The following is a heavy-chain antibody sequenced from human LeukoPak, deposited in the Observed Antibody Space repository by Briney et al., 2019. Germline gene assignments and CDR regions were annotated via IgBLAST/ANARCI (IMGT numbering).Heavy chain of an antibody. Sequence: GGSLRLSCAASGFTFSSYGMHWVRQAPGKGLEWVAVISYDGSNKYYADSVKGRFTISRDNSKDTLYLQMNSLRAEDTAVYYCAKDTYYYGLDYYYGMDVWGKGTTVTVSS. V-gene: IGHV3-30*18. CDR3: AKDTYYYGLDYYYGMDV. CDR1: GFTFSSYG. CDR2: ISYDGSNK. D-gene: IGHD3-10*01. J-gene: IGHJ6*04.